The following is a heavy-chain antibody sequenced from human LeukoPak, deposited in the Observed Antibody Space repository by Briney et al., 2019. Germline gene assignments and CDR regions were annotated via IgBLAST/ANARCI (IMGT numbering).Heavy chain of an antibody. CDR3: ASGSGSYYPFDY. J-gene: IGHJ4*02. CDR1: GGSISSSNW. V-gene: IGHV4-4*02. CDR2: IYHSGTT. Sequence: SETLSLTCAVSGGSISSSNWWSWVRQPPGKGLEWIGEIYHSGTTNYNPSLKSRVTISVDKSKNLFSLKLSSVTAADTAVYYCASGSGSYYPFDYWGQGTLVTVSS. D-gene: IGHD1-26*01.